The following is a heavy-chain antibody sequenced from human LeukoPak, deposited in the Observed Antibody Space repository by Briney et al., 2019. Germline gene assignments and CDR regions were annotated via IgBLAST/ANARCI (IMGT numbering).Heavy chain of an antibody. CDR3: ARGRGSYYPD. CDR1: GGSISAYY. J-gene: IGHJ4*02. Sequence: SETLTLTCAVYGGSISAYYWIWIRQPPGKGLEWIGEINHSGSANYNPSLESPVTISGDTSKNQFSLKLSSLTAADTGVYYCARGRGSYYPDWGQGTLVTVS. V-gene: IGHV4-34*01. D-gene: IGHD1-26*01. CDR2: INHSGSA.